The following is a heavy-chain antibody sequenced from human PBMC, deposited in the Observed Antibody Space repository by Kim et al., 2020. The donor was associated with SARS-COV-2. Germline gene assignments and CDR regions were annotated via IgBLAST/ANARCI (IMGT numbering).Heavy chain of an antibody. V-gene: IGHV3-21*01. J-gene: IGHJ5*02. CDR3: ARAGGSGSYLSGWCDP. CDR2: ISSSRSYI. Sequence: GGSLRLSCAASGFTFSSYSMNWVRQAPGKGLEWVSSISSSRSYIYYADSVKGRFTISRDNAKNSLYLQMNSLRAEDTAVYYCARAGGSGSYLSGWCDPWGPGTLVTVSS. CDR1: GFTFSSYS. D-gene: IGHD3-10*01.